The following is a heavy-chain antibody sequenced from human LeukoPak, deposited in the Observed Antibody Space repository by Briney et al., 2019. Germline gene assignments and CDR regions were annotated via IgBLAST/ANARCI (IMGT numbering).Heavy chain of an antibody. Sequence: PSETLSLTCSVSGASVTSGGFYWGWHRQPPGKGPEWIATVYYTGSTYYNPSLKSRVTISIDTSKNQFSLRLTSVTTTDTAIYHCARHSGSGSLSRPFDPWGQGTLVSVSS. V-gene: IGHV4-39*01. J-gene: IGHJ5*02. CDR3: ARHSGSGSLSRPFDP. CDR2: VYYTGST. D-gene: IGHD3-10*01. CDR1: GASVTSGGFY.